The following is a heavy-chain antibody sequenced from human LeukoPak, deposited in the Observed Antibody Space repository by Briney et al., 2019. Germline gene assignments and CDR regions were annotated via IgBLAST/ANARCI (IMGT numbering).Heavy chain of an antibody. CDR3: ARGRLRLGELSSLSFDY. D-gene: IGHD3-16*02. CDR2: IYHSGST. CDR1: GGSISSGGYY. V-gene: IGHV4-30-2*01. Sequence: PSQTLSLTCTVSGGSISSGGYYWSWIRQPPGKGLEWIGYIYHSGSTYYNPSLKSRVTISVDRSKNQFSLKLSSVTAADTAVYYCARGRLRLGELSSLSFDYWGQGTLVTVSS. J-gene: IGHJ4*02.